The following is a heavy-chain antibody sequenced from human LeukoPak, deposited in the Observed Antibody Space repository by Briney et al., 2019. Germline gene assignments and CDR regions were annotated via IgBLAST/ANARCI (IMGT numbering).Heavy chain of an antibody. J-gene: IGHJ1*01. CDR1: GVTFSSYG. V-gene: IGHV3-23*01. D-gene: IGHD6-19*01. CDR3: ARGLSSAWSGSYFQH. CDR2: ITYSGGTA. Sequence: PGGSLRLSCAASGVTFSSYGMTWVRQAPGKGLEWVSGITYSGGTAYYADSVKGRFTLSRDNSKNTLYLQMNSLRAEDTAVYYCARGLSSAWSGSYFQHWGQGTLVTVSS.